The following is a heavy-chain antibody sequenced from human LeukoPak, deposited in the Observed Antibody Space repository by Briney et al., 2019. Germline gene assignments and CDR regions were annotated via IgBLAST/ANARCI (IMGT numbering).Heavy chain of an antibody. CDR3: ARDSKFSFDS. J-gene: IGHJ4*02. D-gene: IGHD3-3*02. V-gene: IGHV3-21*01. Sequence: GGSLRLSCAASGFLFSNYNMNWVRQAPGKGLEWVSSVSSGSRYIDYRDSVKGRFTVSRGNARNSLYLQMNSLRAEDTAVYYCARDSKFSFDSWGQGTLVTVSS. CDR1: GFLFSNYN. CDR2: VSSGSRYI.